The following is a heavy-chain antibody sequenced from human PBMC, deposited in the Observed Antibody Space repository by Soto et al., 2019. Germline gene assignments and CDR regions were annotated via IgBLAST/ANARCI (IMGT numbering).Heavy chain of an antibody. CDR3: AHRLGGYTWNDGYLDY. CDR1: GFSLTSRPMG. J-gene: IGHJ4*02. Sequence: QITLKKSGPTLVTPTQTLTQTCSFSGFSLTSRPMGVGWIRQPPGKALEWLAVIYWDDDKRYSPALRSRLTITKDTSKNQVVLTVTNMDPVDTATYYCAHRLGGYTWNDGYLDYWGQGILVTVSS. V-gene: IGHV2-5*02. CDR2: IYWDDDK. D-gene: IGHD1-20*01.